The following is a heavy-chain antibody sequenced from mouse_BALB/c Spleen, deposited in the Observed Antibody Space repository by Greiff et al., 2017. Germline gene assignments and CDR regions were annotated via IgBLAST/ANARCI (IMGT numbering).Heavy chain of an antibody. Sequence: EVHLVESGGGLVQPGGSMKLSCVASGFTFSNYWMNWVRQSPEKGLEWVAEIRLKSNNYATHYAESVKGRFTISRDDSKSSVYLQMNNLRAEDTGSYYCTDYAMDYWGQGTSVTVSS. CDR3: TDYAMDY. CDR2: IRLKSNNYAT. J-gene: IGHJ4*01. V-gene: IGHV6-6*02. CDR1: GFTFSNYW.